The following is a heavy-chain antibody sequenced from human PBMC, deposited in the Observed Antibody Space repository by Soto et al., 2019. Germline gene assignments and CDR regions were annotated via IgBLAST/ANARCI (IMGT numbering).Heavy chain of an antibody. CDR1: GATFSSYA. CDR2: IIPIFGTA. CDR3: VYDFSSGYNWFDP. V-gene: IGHV1-69*06. D-gene: IGHD3-3*01. Sequence: SVKVSCKASGATFSSYAIGWVRQAPGQGLEWMGGIIPIFGTANYAQKFQGRVTITADKSTSTAYMELSSLRSEDTAVYYCVYDFSSGYNWFDPWGPGTLVTV. J-gene: IGHJ5*02.